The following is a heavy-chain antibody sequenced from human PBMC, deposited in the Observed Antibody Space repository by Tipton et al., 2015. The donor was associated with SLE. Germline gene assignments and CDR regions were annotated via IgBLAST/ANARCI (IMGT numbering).Heavy chain of an antibody. V-gene: IGHV4-61*01. CDR2: IYYSGST. J-gene: IGHJ4*02. CDR3: ARTTGGDCFFDY. D-gene: IGHD2-21*02. Sequence: TLSLTCTVSGGSVSSGSYYWSWIRQPPGKGLEWIGYIYYSGSTNYNPSLKSRVTISVDTSKNQFSLKLSSVTAADTAVYYCARTTGGDCFFDYWGQGTLVTVSS. CDR1: GGSVSSGSYY.